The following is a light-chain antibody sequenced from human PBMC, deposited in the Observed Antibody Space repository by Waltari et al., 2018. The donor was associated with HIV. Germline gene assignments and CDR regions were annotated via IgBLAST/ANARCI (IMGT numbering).Light chain of an antibody. CDR1: GSNLGTNY. CDR3: AAWDDSLSAVV. V-gene: IGLV1-47*01. Sequence: QSVLTQPPSASGTPGQRVTISCSGGGSNLGTNYVCWYQHLPGTAPKLIIYRNNQRPSGVPDRFSGSKSGTSASLAIIGLRSDDEADYHCAAWDDSLSAVVFGGGTKLTVL. J-gene: IGLJ2*01. CDR2: RNN.